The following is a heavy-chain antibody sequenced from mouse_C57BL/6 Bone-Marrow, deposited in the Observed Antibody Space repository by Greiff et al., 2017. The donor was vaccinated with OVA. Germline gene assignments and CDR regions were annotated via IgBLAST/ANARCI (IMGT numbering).Heavy chain of an antibody. CDR2: ICSDGST. D-gene: IGHD2-13*01. Sequence: VQLVESGPGLVAPSQCLSISCTASGFSLTSYGVHWVRQPPGKGLEWLVVICSDGSTTYNSAPKSRLSISKDNSTSQDYLKMNSLQTDDTAMYYCARQDDCAYWGQGTLVTVSA. V-gene: IGHV2-6-1*01. CDR3: ARQDDCAY. CDR1: GFSLTSYG. J-gene: IGHJ3*01.